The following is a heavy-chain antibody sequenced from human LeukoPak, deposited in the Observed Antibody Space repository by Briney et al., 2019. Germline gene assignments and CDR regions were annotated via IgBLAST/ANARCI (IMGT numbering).Heavy chain of an antibody. CDR2: ISPYNGNT. CDR3: ARGLYSGQRPDLTGILYY. D-gene: IGHD5-12*01. CDR1: GYTFTNYG. Sequence: ASVKVSCKASGYTFTNYGISWVRQAPGQGLEWMGWISPYNGNTYYAQNFQGRVSMTTDTSTSTAYMDLRSLRSDDTAVYYCARGLYSGQRPDLTGILYYWGQGTLVTVSS. J-gene: IGHJ4*02. V-gene: IGHV1-18*01.